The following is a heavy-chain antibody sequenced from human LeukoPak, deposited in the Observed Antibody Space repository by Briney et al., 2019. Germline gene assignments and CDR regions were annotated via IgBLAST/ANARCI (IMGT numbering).Heavy chain of an antibody. V-gene: IGHV4-34*01. Sequence: SETLSLTCAVYGGSFSGYYWSWIRQPPGKGLEWIGEINHSGSTNYNPSLKSRVTMSVDTSKNQFSLKLSSVTAADTAVYYCARDRGRFFLDYWGQGTLVTVSS. D-gene: IGHD3-3*01. CDR1: GGSFSGYY. CDR3: ARDRGRFFLDY. J-gene: IGHJ4*02. CDR2: INHSGST.